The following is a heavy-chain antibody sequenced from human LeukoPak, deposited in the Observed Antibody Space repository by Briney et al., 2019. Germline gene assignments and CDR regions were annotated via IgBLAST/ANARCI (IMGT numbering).Heavy chain of an antibody. CDR2: MSYTGNDI. CDR3: ATDLRYGNNFFFQH. Sequence: GGSLRLSCAASGFTFSSYGMHWVRQSPGKGLEWVAVMSYTGNDISYADSVKGRFTISRDNSKNTLYLQMNSLQTDDTAVYYCATDLRYGNNFFFQHWGQGILVTVSS. V-gene: IGHV3-30*19. J-gene: IGHJ4*02. D-gene: IGHD5-18*01. CDR1: GFTFSSYG.